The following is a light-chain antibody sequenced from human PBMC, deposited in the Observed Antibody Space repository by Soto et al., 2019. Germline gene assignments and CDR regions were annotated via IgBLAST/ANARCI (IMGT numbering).Light chain of an antibody. J-gene: IGKJ1*01. V-gene: IGKV4-1*01. Sequence: DIVMTQSPDSLAVSLGERATINCKSSQRVLYSSSNKNYLAWYQQKPGQPPKLLIYWASTRESGVPDRFSCSGSGTDFTLTISSLLAEDVAVYYCQQYCSSPWTFGQGTKVEIK. CDR1: QRVLYSSSNKNY. CDR2: WAS. CDR3: QQYCSSPWT.